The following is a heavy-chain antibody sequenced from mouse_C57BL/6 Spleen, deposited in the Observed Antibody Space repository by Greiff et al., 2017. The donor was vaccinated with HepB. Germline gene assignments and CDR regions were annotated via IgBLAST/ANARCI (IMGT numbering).Heavy chain of an antibody. CDR1: GYTFTDYE. CDR3: TRKGTTVVDFDY. V-gene: IGHV1-15*01. Sequence: VQLQQSGAELVRPGASVTLSCKASGYTFTDYEMHWVKQTPVHGLEWIGAIDPETGGTAYNQKFKGKAILTADKSSSTAYMELRSLTSEDSAVYYCTRKGTTVVDFDYWGQGTTLTVSS. CDR2: IDPETGGT. J-gene: IGHJ2*01. D-gene: IGHD1-1*01.